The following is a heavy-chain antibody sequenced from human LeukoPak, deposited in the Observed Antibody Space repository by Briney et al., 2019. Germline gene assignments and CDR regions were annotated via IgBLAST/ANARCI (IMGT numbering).Heavy chain of an antibody. CDR3: ARVAELGSTDAFDI. D-gene: IGHD3-16*01. CDR2: IIPILGIA. CDR1: GGTFSSYA. V-gene: IGHV1-69*04. Sequence: SVKVSCKASGGTFSSYAISWVRQAPGQGLEWMGGIIPILGIANYAQKFQGRVTITADKSTSTAYMELSSLRSEDTAVYYCARVAELGSTDAFDIWGQGTMVTVSS. J-gene: IGHJ3*02.